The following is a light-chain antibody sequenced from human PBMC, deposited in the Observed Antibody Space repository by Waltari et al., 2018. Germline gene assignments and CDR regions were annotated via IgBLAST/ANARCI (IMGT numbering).Light chain of an antibody. CDR3: AAWDDSLRVV. Sequence: QSVLTQPPSASGTPGQRVTISCSVSSSNIGRNSVYWYQQLPGTAPKLLIYTNNQRPTGVPDRFSGSKSGTSASLAITGLRSEDEADYYCAAWDDSLRVVFGGGTKLTVL. CDR1: SSNIGRNS. CDR2: TNN. V-gene: IGLV1-47*01. J-gene: IGLJ2*01.